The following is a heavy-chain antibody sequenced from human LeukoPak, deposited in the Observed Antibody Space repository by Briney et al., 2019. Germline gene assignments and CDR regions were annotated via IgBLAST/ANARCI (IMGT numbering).Heavy chain of an antibody. CDR2: INWNGGST. Sequence: PGGSLRLSCAASGFTFDDYGMSWVRQAPGKGLEWVSGINWNGGSTGYADSVKGRFTISRDNAKNSLYLQMNSLRAEDTALYYCARETRYGDYVWFDPWGQGTLVTVSS. J-gene: IGHJ5*02. CDR1: GFTFDDYG. D-gene: IGHD4-17*01. CDR3: ARETRYGDYVWFDP. V-gene: IGHV3-20*04.